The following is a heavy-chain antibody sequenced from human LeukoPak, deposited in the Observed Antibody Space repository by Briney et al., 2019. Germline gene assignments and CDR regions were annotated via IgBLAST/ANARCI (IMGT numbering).Heavy chain of an antibody. CDR3: AKGLRAGVGPYMGYHYYMDV. CDR2: INDNGAGT. Sequence: GGSLRLSCAASGFTFSSYAMSWVRQAPGKGLKWVSTINDNGAGTYYADSVKGRSTISRDNSYNTVSLQMNSLRDEDTGVYYCAKGLRAGVGPYMGYHYYMDVWGKGATVTVSS. CDR1: GFTFSSYA. D-gene: IGHD3-16*01. J-gene: IGHJ6*03. V-gene: IGHV3-23*01.